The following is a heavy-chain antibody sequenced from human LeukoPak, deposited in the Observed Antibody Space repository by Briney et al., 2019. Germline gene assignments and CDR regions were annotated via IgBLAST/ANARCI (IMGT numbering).Heavy chain of an antibody. Sequence: ASVKVSCKASGYTFTSYDINWVRQATGQGLEWMGWMNPNSGNTGYAQKFQGRVTMTRNTSISTAYMELSSLRAEDTAVYYCARVHSSGYLTDIDYWGQGTPVTVSS. CDR2: MNPNSGNT. V-gene: IGHV1-8*01. CDR3: ARVHSSGYLTDIDY. J-gene: IGHJ4*02. D-gene: IGHD3-22*01. CDR1: GYTFTSYD.